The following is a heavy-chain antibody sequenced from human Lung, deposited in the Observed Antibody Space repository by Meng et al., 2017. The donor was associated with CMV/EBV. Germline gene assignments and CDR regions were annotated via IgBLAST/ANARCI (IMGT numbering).Heavy chain of an antibody. Sequence: SVKVSXXASGGTFSSYAISWVRQAPGQGLEWMGGIIPIFGTANYAQKFQGRVTITTDESTSTAYMELSSLRSEDTAVYYCARDPHTLYDSSGYYYYYGMDVWGQRTTVTLSS. CDR3: ARDPHTLYDSSGYYYYYGMDV. J-gene: IGHJ6*01. CDR2: IIPIFGTA. V-gene: IGHV1-69*05. CDR1: GGTFSSYA. D-gene: IGHD3-22*01.